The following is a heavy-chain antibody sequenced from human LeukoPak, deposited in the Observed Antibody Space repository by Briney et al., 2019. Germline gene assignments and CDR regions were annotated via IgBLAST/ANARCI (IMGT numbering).Heavy chain of an antibody. Sequence: GASVKVSCKASGYTFTGYYMHWVRQAPGQGLEWMGWINPNSGGTNYAQKFQGRVTMTRDTSISTAYMELSSLRSEDTAVYYCSYGDYLRAFDIWGQGTMVTVSS. CDR2: INPNSGGT. CDR3: SYGDYLRAFDI. V-gene: IGHV1-2*02. D-gene: IGHD4-17*01. CDR1: GYTFTGYY. J-gene: IGHJ3*02.